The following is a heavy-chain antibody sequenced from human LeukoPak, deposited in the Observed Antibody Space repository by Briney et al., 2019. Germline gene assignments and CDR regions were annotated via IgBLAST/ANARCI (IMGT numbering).Heavy chain of an antibody. CDR3: AGRDCTNGLCQFDY. J-gene: IGHJ4*02. D-gene: IGHD2-8*01. CDR2: MKHDGTEK. Sequence: GGSLRLSCAASGFTFSSYWMSWVRQAPGQGLEWVANMKHDGTEKYYVDSVKGRFTISRDNAKNSLYLQMNSLRAEDTAIYYCAGRDCTNGLCQFDYWGQGTLVTVSS. V-gene: IGHV3-7*02. CDR1: GFTFSSYW.